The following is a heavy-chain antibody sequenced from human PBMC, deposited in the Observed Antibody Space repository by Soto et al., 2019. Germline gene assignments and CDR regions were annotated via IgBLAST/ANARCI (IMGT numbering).Heavy chain of an antibody. CDR3: GRGAAGSYRLDY. CDR1: GFIFSNYW. D-gene: IGHD3-16*02. J-gene: IGHJ4*02. V-gene: IGHV3-74*01. Sequence: EVQLVESGGGLVQPGGSLRLSCAASGFIFSNYWMHWVRQAPGKGLVWVSRINSDGSTRNYADSVKGQFTISRDNAENTVYLEMNSLRAEDAAVYYCGRGAAGSYRLDYWGQGTLVTVSS. CDR2: INSDGSTR.